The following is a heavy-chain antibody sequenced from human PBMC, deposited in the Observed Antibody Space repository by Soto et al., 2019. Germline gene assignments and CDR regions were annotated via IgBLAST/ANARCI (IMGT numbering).Heavy chain of an antibody. CDR1: CGSFSGYY. V-gene: IGHV4-34*01. J-gene: IGHJ4*02. Sequence: SETLSLTCAVYCGSFSGYYWSWIRQSPGKGLEWIGEIHPSGTSYYNPSLSGRVAIVADTSKNQFSLSLNSVTAADTAVYYCATVAMTSPKVFDYWGQGTLVTVSS. CDR3: ATVAMTSPKVFDY. CDR2: IHPSGTS. D-gene: IGHD2-15*01.